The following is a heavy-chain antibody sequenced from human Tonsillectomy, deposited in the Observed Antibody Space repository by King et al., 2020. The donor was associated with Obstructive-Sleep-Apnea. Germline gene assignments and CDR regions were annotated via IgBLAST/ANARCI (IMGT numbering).Heavy chain of an antibody. CDR3: ARRDAMDV. V-gene: IGHV1-8*01. J-gene: IGHJ6*02. CDR2: MNPHSGNT. Sequence: VQLVESGAEVKKPGASVKVSCKASGYNFISYNINWVRQATGQGLEWMGWMNPHSGNTVYAQQFQGRVTMTTNTSIRTVYMELSSLTYEDTAVYYCARRDAMDVWGQGTTVTVSS. CDR1: GYNFISYN.